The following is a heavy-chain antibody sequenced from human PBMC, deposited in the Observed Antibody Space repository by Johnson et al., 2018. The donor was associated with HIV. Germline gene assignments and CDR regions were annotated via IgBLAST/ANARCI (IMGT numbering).Heavy chain of an antibody. CDR2: MSFDETNS. CDR3: AKDVSVVTPSGSFDI. Sequence: QVQLVESGGGLIQPGGSLRLSCVASGFSFSSFAMHWVRQAPGKGLQWVAVMSFDETNSYDSDSVDVKGRFTISRDNAKNSLYLRLNSLRPEDSAVYYCAKDVSVVTPSGSFDIWGQGTMVTVSS. CDR1: GFSFSSFA. J-gene: IGHJ3*02. D-gene: IGHD4-23*01. V-gene: IGHV3-30-3*01.